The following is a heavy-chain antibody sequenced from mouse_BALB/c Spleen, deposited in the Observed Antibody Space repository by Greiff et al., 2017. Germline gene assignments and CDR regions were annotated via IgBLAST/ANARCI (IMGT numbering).Heavy chain of an antibody. V-gene: IGHV1S41*01. CDR1: GYTFTSYW. D-gene: IGHD2-1*01. CDR3: DRDLLGGYFDY. Sequence: DLVKPGASVKLSCKASGYTFTSYWINWIKQRPGQGLEWIGRIAPGSGSTYYNDMFKGKATLTVDTASSTAYIQLSSLSSEDSAVYFCDRDLLGGYFDYWGQGTTLTVSS. CDR2: IAPGSGST. J-gene: IGHJ2*01.